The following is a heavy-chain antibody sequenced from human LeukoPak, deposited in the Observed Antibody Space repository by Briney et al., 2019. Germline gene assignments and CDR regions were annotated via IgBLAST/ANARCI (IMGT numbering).Heavy chain of an antibody. CDR1: GGTFSSHA. Sequence: SVKVSCKASGGTFSSHAISWVRQAPGQGLEWMGGIIPIFGTANYAQKFQGRVTITADESTSTAYMELSSLRSEDTAVYYCARSGGSSSWSSYYYYGMDVWGKGTTVTVSS. J-gene: IGHJ6*04. CDR2: IIPIFGTA. CDR3: ARSGGSSSWSSYYYYGMDV. D-gene: IGHD6-13*01. V-gene: IGHV1-69*01.